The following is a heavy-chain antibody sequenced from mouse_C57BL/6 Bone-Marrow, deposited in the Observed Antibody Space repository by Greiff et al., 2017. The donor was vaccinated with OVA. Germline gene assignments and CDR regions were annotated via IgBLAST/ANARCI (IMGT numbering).Heavy chain of an antibody. V-gene: IGHV5-9*01. CDR1: GFTFSSYT. CDR2: ISGGGGNT. D-gene: IGHD2-12*01. CDR3: ARELPPYAMDY. Sequence: DVKLVESGGGLVKPGGSLKLSCAASGFTFSSYTMSWVRQTPEKRLEWVATISGGGGNTYYPDSVKGRFTISRDNAKNTLYLQMSSLRSEDTALYYCARELPPYAMDYWGQGTSVTVSS. J-gene: IGHJ4*01.